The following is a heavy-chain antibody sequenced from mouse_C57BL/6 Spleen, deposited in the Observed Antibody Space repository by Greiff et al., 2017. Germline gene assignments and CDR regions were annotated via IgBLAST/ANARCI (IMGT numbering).Heavy chain of an antibody. D-gene: IGHD1-1*01. J-gene: IGHJ2*01. Sequence: VQLQQSGAELVKPGASVKMSCKASGYTFTSYWITWVKQRPGQGLEWIGDIYPGSGSTNYNEKFKSKATLTVDTSSSTAYMQLSSLTSEDSAVYYYARVTVVAPYFDYWGQGTTLTVSS. V-gene: IGHV1-55*01. CDR2: IYPGSGST. CDR1: GYTFTSYW. CDR3: ARVTVVAPYFDY.